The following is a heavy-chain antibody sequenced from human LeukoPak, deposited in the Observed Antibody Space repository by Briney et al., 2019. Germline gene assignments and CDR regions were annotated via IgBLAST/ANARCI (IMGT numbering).Heavy chain of an antibody. CDR2: INPSGGST. D-gene: IGHD5-12*01. J-gene: IGHJ4*02. CDR3: ARVVYIVATFDY. V-gene: IGHV1-46*01. CDR1: GHTFTSYY. Sequence: PRASVKVSCKASGHTFTSYYMHWVRQAPGQGLEWMGIINPSGGSTNYAQKFQGRVTMTRDTSTSTVYMELSSLRSEDTAVYYCARVVYIVATFDYWGQGTLVTVSS.